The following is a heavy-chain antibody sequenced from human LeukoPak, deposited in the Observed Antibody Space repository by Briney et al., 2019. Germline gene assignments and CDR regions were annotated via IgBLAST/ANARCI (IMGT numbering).Heavy chain of an antibody. CDR2: IYYSGST. V-gene: IGHV4-30-4*08. Sequence: PSETLSLTCTVSGGSISSGDYYWSWIRQPPGKGLEWIGYIYYSGSTYYNPSLKSRVTISVDTSKNQFSLKLSSVTAADTAVYYCARERGPVPGDYYYYMDVWGKGTTVTVSS. J-gene: IGHJ6*03. CDR1: GGSISSGDYY. CDR3: ARERGPVPGDYYYYMDV.